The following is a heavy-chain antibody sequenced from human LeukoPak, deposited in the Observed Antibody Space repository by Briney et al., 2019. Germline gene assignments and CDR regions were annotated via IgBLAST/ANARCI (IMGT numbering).Heavy chain of an antibody. CDR3: ARSYYYDSSGYHDY. CDR1: GFTFSSYS. CDR2: ISSSSSTI. J-gene: IGHJ4*02. Sequence: SGGSLRLSCAASGFTFSSYSMNWVRQAPGKGLEWVSYISSSSSTIYYADSVKGRFTISRDNAKNSLYLQMNSLRDEDTAVYYCARSYYYDSSGYHDYWGQGTLVTVSS. V-gene: IGHV3-48*02. D-gene: IGHD3-22*01.